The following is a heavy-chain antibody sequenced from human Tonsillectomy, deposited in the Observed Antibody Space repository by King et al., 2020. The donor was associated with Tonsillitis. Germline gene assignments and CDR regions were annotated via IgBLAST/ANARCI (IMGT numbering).Heavy chain of an antibody. CDR3: ARGGDGAYKRYFDY. CDR1: GFTFSSYD. V-gene: IGHV3-13*01. Sequence: VQLVESGGGLVQPGGSLRLSCAASGFTFSSYDMHWVRQATGKGLEWVSAIGTAGDTYYPGSVEGRFTISRENAKNSLYLQMNSLRAGDTAVYYCARGGDGAYKRYFDYWGQGTLVTVSS. CDR2: IGTAGDT. D-gene: IGHD4-17*01. J-gene: IGHJ4*02.